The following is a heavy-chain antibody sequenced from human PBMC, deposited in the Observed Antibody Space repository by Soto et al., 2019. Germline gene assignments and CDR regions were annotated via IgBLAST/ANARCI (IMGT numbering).Heavy chain of an antibody. CDR1: GGTFSSYA. Sequence: QVQLVQSGAEVKKPGSSVKVSCKAPGGTFSSYAISWVRQAPGQGLEWMGGIIPIFGTANYAQKFQGRVTITADESTSTGYMEKSSLRSEETAVYYCATSQDGSSSLDLYDYYYYGIGVWGQGTTVTVSS. CDR2: IIPIFGTA. D-gene: IGHD2-15*01. CDR3: ATSQDGSSSLDLYDYYYYGIGV. J-gene: IGHJ6*02. V-gene: IGHV1-69*01.